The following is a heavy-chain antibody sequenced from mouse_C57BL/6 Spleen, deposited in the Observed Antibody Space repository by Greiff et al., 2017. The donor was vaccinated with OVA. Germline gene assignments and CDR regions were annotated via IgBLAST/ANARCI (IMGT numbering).Heavy chain of an antibody. J-gene: IGHJ2*01. Sequence: DVHLVESGGDLVKPGGSLKLSCAASGFTFSSYGMSWVRQTPDKRLEWVATISSGGSYTYYPDSVKGRFTISRDNAKYTLYLQMSSLKSEDTAMYCCARHDGRAFDYWGQGTTLTVSS. CDR1: GFTFSSYG. V-gene: IGHV5-6*01. CDR2: ISSGGSYT. D-gene: IGHD3-3*01. CDR3: ARHDGRAFDY.